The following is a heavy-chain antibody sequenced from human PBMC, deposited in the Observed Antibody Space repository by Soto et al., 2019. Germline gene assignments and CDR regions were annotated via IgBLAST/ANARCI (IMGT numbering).Heavy chain of an antibody. CDR1: GFSLSTSGVG. J-gene: IGHJ4*02. D-gene: IGHD3-9*01. CDR3: AHTIPRRLRYFDWLPCFDY. Sequence: KSGPTLVNPTQTLTLTCTFSGFSLSTSGVGVGWIRQPPGKALEWLALIYWNDDKRYSPSLKSRLTITKDTSKNQVVLTMTNMDPVDTATYYCAHTIPRRLRYFDWLPCFDYWGQGTLVTVSS. V-gene: IGHV2-5*01. CDR2: IYWNDDK.